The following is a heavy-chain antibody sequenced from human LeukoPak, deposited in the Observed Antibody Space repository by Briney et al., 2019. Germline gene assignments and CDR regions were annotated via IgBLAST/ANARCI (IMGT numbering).Heavy chain of an antibody. CDR1: GGSISNYY. V-gene: IGHV4-4*07. J-gene: IGHJ6*02. CDR2: IYSSGTT. CDR3: ARVSPIAVAGSSYYYAMDV. Sequence: SETLSLTCNVSGGSISNYYWTWIRQPAGKGLEWMGRIYSSGTTTYNPSPKSRVAMSVDTSRNQFSLKLSSVTAADTAVYYCARVSPIAVAGSSYYYAMDVWGQGTTVTVSS. D-gene: IGHD6-19*01.